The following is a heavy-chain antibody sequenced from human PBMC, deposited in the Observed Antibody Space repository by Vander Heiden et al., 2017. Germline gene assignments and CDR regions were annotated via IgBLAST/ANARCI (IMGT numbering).Heavy chain of an antibody. V-gene: IGHV3-21*01. Sequence: EVQLVESGGGLVTPGGSLRLSCAASGFTFSSYSMNWVRQAPGKGLEWVSSISSSSSYIYYADSVKGRFTISRDNAKNSLYLQMNSLRAEDTAVYYCLTTVTTNFDYWGQGTLVTVSS. CDR1: GFTFSSYS. J-gene: IGHJ4*02. CDR3: LTTVTTNFDY. CDR2: ISSSSSYI. D-gene: IGHD4-17*01.